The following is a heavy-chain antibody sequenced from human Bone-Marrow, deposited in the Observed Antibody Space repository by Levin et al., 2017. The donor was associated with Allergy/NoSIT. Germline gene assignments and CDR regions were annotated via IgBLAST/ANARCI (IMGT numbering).Heavy chain of an antibody. Sequence: LAGGSLRLSCAASGFTFSSYAMHWVRQAPGKGLEWVAVISYDGSNKYYADSVKGRFTISRDNSKNTLYLQMNSLRAEDTAVYYCARDLHPTIADLGYWGQGTLVTVSS. CDR2: ISYDGSNK. CDR1: GFTFSSYA. D-gene: IGHD3-16*01. V-gene: IGHV3-30*04. J-gene: IGHJ4*02. CDR3: ARDLHPTIADLGY.